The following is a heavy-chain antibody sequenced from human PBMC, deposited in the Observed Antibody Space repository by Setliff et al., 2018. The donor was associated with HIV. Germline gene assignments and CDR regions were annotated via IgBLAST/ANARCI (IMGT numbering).Heavy chain of an antibody. CDR2: ISSVNDII. Sequence: LRLSCAASGFTFSDYYMSWIRQAPGKGMEWILYISSVNDIIYYADSVKGRFTISRDNAKSSLYLQMNSLRAEDTAIYYCASQTYYYDVSATTYADFVKGRFTISRDNAKNMVYLQMNSLRVEDTAIYYCTTGPYNGYSYWGQGTLVTVSS. CDR3: ASQTYYYDVSATTYADFVKGRFTISRDNAKNMVYLQMNSLRVEDTAIYYCTTGPYNGYSY. V-gene: IGHV3-11*04. CDR1: GFTFSDYY. J-gene: IGHJ4*02. D-gene: IGHD3-22*01.